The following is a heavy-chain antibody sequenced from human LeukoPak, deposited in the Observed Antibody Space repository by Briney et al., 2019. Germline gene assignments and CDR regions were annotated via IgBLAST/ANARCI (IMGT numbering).Heavy chain of an antibody. J-gene: IGHJ4*02. CDR3: ARDLSPDYGGNPGYFDY. Sequence: ASVKVSCKASGYTFTSYGISWVRQAPGQGLEWMGWISAYNGNTNYAQKLQGRVTMTTDTSTSTAYMELRSLRSDDTAVYYCARDLSPDYGGNPGYFDYWGQGTLVTVSS. CDR1: GYTFTSYG. CDR2: ISAYNGNT. V-gene: IGHV1-18*01. D-gene: IGHD4-23*01.